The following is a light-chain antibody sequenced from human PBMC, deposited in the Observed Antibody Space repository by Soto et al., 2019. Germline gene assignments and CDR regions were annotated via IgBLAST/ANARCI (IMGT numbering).Light chain of an antibody. J-gene: IGKJ1*01. CDR2: SSS. Sequence: DIQMTQSPSSLSASVGDRVTITSQASQDISNYLNWYQHIPGAAPKLLIWSSSTLPTGVPSRFSGSGSGTEFTLTISNLQPDDFATYYCQQYESYSPWTFGQGSKV. V-gene: IGKV1-33*01. CDR1: QDISNY. CDR3: QQYESYSPWT.